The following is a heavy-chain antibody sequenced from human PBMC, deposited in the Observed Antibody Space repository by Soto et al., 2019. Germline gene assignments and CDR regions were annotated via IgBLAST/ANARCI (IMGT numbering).Heavy chain of an antibody. D-gene: IGHD3-22*01. CDR1: GYTFITYG. CDR2: LSNYNGDT. J-gene: IGHJ4*02. CDR3: ARGPTDYYDNSGDYSLDY. V-gene: IGHV1-18*01. Sequence: QVQLVQSGAEVKEPGASVKVSCKASGYTFITYGMSWVRQAPGQGLDWMGWLSNYNGDTKYADRLQGRVAMTTDTTTGTAYMELRSLRSDDTAVYYCARGPTDYYDNSGDYSLDYWGQGTLVTVSS.